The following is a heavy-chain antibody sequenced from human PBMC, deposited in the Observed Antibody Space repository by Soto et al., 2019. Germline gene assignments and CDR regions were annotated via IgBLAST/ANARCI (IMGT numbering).Heavy chain of an antibody. Sequence: QVQLVQSGAEVKKPGSSVKVSCKASGGTFSSYAISWVRQAPGQGLEWMGGIIPIFGTANYAQKFQGRVTITADESTSTAYMELSSLRSEDTAVYYCARDRAPNPAWLAAFDIWGQGTMVTVSS. CDR3: ARDRAPNPAWLAAFDI. D-gene: IGHD3-9*01. J-gene: IGHJ3*02. CDR2: IIPIFGTA. CDR1: GGTFSSYA. V-gene: IGHV1-69*01.